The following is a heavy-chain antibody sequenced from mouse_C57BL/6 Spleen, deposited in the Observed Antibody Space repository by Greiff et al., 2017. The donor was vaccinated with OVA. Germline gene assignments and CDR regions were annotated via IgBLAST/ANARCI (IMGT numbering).Heavy chain of an antibody. CDR1: GFTFSSYA. CDR2: ISDGGSYT. V-gene: IGHV5-4*01. Sequence: EVKLMESGGGLVKPGGSLKLSCAASGFTFSSYAMSWVRQTPEKRLEWVATISDGGSYTYYPDNVKGRFTISRDNAKNNLYLQMSHLKSEDTAMYYCARESSYAMDYWGQGTSVTVSS. D-gene: IGHD1-1*01. J-gene: IGHJ4*01. CDR3: ARESSYAMDY.